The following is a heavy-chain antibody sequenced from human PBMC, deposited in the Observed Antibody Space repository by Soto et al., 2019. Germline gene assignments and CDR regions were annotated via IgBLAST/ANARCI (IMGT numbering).Heavy chain of an antibody. CDR3: TRDRYCSGGSCYSQGY. CDR2: IRSKAYGGTT. Sequence: GGSLRLSCTASGFTFGDYAMSWFRQAPGKGLEWVGFIRSKAYGGTTEYAASVKGRFTISRDDSKSIAYLQMNSLKTEDTAVYYCTRDRYCSGGSCYSQGYWGQGTLVTVSS. J-gene: IGHJ4*02. CDR1: GFTFGDYA. D-gene: IGHD2-15*01. V-gene: IGHV3-49*03.